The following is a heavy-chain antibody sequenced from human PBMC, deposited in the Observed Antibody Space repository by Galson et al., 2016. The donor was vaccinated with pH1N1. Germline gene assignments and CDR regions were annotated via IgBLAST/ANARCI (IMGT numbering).Heavy chain of an antibody. Sequence: SLRLSCAGSGFTFSGYSMDWVRQAPGRGPEWISYINSRGTSTIYSESVKGRFTVFRDNGQNSLYLEMNTLRVEDTAVYYCARDLSGFTYGYMSSYFDLWGQGALVIVSP. D-gene: IGHD5-18*01. CDR1: GFTFSGYS. J-gene: IGHJ4*02. V-gene: IGHV3-48*04. CDR2: INSRGTST. CDR3: ARDLSGFTYGYMSSYFDL.